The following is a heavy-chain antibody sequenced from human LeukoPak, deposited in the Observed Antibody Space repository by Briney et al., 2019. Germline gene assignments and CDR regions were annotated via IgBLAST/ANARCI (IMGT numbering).Heavy chain of an antibody. Sequence: SETLSLTCTVSGASISTYYWSWIRQPPGKGLEWIGYIFYSGSTNYNPSLKSRVTISVDTSKNQFSLKLSSVTAADTAVYYCARGQHLVRHWFDPWGQGTLVTVSS. CDR2: IFYSGST. J-gene: IGHJ5*02. V-gene: IGHV4-59*12. CDR3: ARGQHLVRHWFDP. CDR1: GASISTYY. D-gene: IGHD6-13*01.